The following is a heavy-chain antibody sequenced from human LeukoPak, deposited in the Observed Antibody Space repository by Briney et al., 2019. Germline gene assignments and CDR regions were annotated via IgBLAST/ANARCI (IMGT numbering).Heavy chain of an antibody. V-gene: IGHV5-51*01. Sequence: GESLKISCKGSGYSFNSYWIGWERQMPGKGLEWMGIIYPGDSDTRYSPSFQGQVTISVDKSISTAFLQWNSLKASDTAMYYCARLKTYYDFLTASAPFDYWGQGTLVTVSS. CDR2: IYPGDSDT. CDR3: ARLKTYYDFLTASAPFDY. J-gene: IGHJ4*02. D-gene: IGHD3-9*01. CDR1: GYSFNSYW.